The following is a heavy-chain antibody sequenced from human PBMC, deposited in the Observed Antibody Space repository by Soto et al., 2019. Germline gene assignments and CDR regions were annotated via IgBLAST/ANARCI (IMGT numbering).Heavy chain of an antibody. V-gene: IGHV1-8*01. Sequence: QVQVVQSRTEVKKPGASVKVSCKTSGYTFTDYDINWVRQTTGQGLEWMGWMSPDSENAGYAQQFQGRVTMTSNTSTSTAYMELMSLRSEDTAMYYFEVTTGYWGQGTMVTVSS. CDR1: GYTFTDYD. CDR2: MSPDSENA. J-gene: IGHJ4*02. D-gene: IGHD2-21*02. CDR3: EVTTGY.